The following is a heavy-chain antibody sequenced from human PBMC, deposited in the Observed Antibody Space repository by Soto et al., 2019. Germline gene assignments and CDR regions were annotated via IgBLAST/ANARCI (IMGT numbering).Heavy chain of an antibody. J-gene: IGHJ4*02. Sequence: PSETLSLTCAVYGGSFSGYYWSWIRQPPGKGLEWIGEINHSGSTNYNPSLKSRVTISVDTSKNQFSLKLSSVTAADTAVYYCASNRITMVRGVIITGYYFDYWGQGTLVTVSS. CDR2: INHSGST. CDR1: GGSFSGYY. D-gene: IGHD3-10*01. V-gene: IGHV4-34*01. CDR3: ASNRITMVRGVIITGYYFDY.